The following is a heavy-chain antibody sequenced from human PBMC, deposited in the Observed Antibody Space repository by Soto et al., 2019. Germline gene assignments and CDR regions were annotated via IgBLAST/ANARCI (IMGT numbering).Heavy chain of an antibody. CDR2: INHSGST. CDR3: ARVVQYDFWSGYYTGNWFDP. Sequence: SETLSLTCAVYGGSFSGYYWSWIRQPPGKGLEWIGEINHSGSTNYNPSLKSRVTISVDTSKNQFSLKLSSVTAADTAVYYCARVVQYDFWSGYYTGNWFDPWGQGTLVTVSS. J-gene: IGHJ5*02. CDR1: GGSFSGYY. V-gene: IGHV4-34*01. D-gene: IGHD3-3*01.